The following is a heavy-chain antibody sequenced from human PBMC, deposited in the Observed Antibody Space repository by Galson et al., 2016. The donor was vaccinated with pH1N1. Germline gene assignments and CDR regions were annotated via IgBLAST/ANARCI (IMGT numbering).Heavy chain of an antibody. V-gene: IGHV3-7*01. J-gene: IGHJ4*02. Sequence: SLRLSCAASGFNFRNYWMQWVRQAPGKGLQWVANINQDGDKKYYVGSVEGRFTISRDNAKNSLYLQMNNLRDEDTAMYFCARRYFDYWGQGALVTVSS. CDR3: ARRYFDY. CDR2: INQDGDKK. CDR1: GFNFRNYW. D-gene: IGHD3-9*01.